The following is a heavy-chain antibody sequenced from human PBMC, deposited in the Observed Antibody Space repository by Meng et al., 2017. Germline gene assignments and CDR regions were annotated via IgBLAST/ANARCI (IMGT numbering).Heavy chain of an antibody. Sequence: QVQLHQAGPGLVKPSPSPSHTCASSGDSVFSNSAAWNWIRQSPSRGLEWLGRTYYRSKWYNDYAVSAKSRITINPDTSKNQFSLQLNSVTPEDTAVYYCAKGAYSGLDYWGQGTLVTVSS. CDR3: AKGAYSGLDY. V-gene: IGHV6-1*01. CDR2: TYYRSKWYN. CDR1: GDSVFSNSAA. D-gene: IGHD6-25*01. J-gene: IGHJ4*02.